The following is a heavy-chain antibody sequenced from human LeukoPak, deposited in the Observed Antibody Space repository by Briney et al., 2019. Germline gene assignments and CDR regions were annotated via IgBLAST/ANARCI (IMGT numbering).Heavy chain of an antibody. V-gene: IGHV4-4*07. CDR3: ARGLVVVPAASPPDDY. D-gene: IGHD2-2*01. J-gene: IGHJ4*02. Sequence: PSETLSLTCTVSGGSISSYYWSWIRQPAGKGLEWIWRIYTSGSTNYNPSLKSRVTMSVDTSKNQFSLKLSSVTAADTAVYYCARGLVVVPAASPPDDYWGQGTLVTVSS. CDR1: GGSISSYY. CDR2: IYTSGST.